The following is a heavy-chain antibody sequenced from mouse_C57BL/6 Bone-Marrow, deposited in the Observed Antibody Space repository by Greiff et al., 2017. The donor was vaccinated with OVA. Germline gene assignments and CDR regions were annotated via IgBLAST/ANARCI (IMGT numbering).Heavy chain of an antibody. CDR1: GFTFSSYA. D-gene: IGHD2-1*01. V-gene: IGHV5-9-1*02. Sequence: EVQGVESGEGLVKPGGSLKLSCAASGFTFSSYAMSWVRQTPEKRLEWVAYISRGGDYTYYADTMKGRFTISRDNARNTLYLQMSSLKSEDTAMYYCTRLLDAMDYWGQGTSVTVSS. CDR3: TRLLDAMDY. J-gene: IGHJ4*01. CDR2: ISRGGDYT.